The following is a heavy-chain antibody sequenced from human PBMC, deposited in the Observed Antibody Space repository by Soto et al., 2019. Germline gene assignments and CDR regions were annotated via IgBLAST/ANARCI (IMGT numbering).Heavy chain of an antibody. D-gene: IGHD5-18*01. CDR1: GYTFYSHS. CDR2: INADYGNT. J-gene: IGHJ6*02. Sequence: QAQLVQSGAEVRKPGASVKVSCKASGYTFYSHSISWVRQAPGQGLEWMGRINADYGNTQYAQKFRGRVTMTTDTSTTTVYMGLTTLRSDDTAVYYCARCIQGDYYYGMDVWGQGTTVTVSS. CDR3: ARCIQGDYYYGMDV. V-gene: IGHV1-18*01.